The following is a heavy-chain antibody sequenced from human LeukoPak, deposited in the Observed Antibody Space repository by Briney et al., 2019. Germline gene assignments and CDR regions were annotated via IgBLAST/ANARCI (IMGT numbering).Heavy chain of an antibody. CDR2: INHSGSI. Sequence: SETLSLTCAVYGGSFSGYYWSWIRQPPGKGLEWIGEINHSGSINYNPSLKSRVTISVDTSKNQFSLKLSSVTAADTAVYYCARNRTPDKGAYDFWSGPPYYYYMDVWGKGTTVTVSS. CDR3: ARNRTPDKGAYDFWSGPPYYYYMDV. J-gene: IGHJ6*03. CDR1: GGSFSGYY. V-gene: IGHV4-34*01. D-gene: IGHD3-3*01.